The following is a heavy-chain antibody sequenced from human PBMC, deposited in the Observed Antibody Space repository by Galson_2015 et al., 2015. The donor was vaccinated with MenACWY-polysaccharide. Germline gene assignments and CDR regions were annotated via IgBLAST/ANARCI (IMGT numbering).Heavy chain of an antibody. D-gene: IGHD1-20*01. CDR1: GNTLTELS. J-gene: IGHJ3*02. CDR3: VTPGPDHYNFGGYDALDI. V-gene: IGHV1-24*01. Sequence: SVKVSCKVSGNTLTELSMHWVRQAPGKGLEWVGGFDPEASATMYAQTFQGRVTLTEDTSTDTAYLELSSLRSEDTAVYYCVTPGPDHYNFGGYDALDIWGQGTLVIVSS. CDR2: FDPEASAT.